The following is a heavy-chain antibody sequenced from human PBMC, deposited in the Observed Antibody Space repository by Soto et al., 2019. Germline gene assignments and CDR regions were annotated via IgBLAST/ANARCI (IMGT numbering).Heavy chain of an antibody. J-gene: IGHJ5*02. Sequence: AVKVSCEASGGTFSSYAISWVRQAPGQGLEWMGGIIPIFGTANYAQKFQGRVTITADESTSTAYMELSSLRSEDTAVYYCAFQPRYYYIVSWGQGTLVTVSS. CDR2: IIPIFGTA. CDR1: GGTFSSYA. D-gene: IGHD3-9*01. V-gene: IGHV1-69*13. CDR3: AFQPRYYYIVS.